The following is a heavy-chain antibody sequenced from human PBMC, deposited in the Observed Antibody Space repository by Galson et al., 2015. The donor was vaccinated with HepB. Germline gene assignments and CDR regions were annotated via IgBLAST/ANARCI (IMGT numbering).Heavy chain of an antibody. J-gene: IGHJ4*02. D-gene: IGHD3-10*01. Sequence: SLRLSCAASGFTFSSYAMSWVRQAPGKGLEWVSAISGSGGGTYYADSVKGRFTISRDNSKNTLYLQMNSLRAEDTAVYYCAKDQSGVVRDPLDYWGQGTLVTVSS. CDR2: ISGSGGGT. V-gene: IGHV3-23*01. CDR1: GFTFSSYA. CDR3: AKDQSGVVRDPLDY.